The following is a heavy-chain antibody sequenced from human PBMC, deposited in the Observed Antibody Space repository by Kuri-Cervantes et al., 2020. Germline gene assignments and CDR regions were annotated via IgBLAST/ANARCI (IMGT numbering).Heavy chain of an antibody. CDR3: ARGGGVVVAATPYDY. J-gene: IGHJ4*02. V-gene: IGHV1-2*02. Sequence: ASVKVSCKASGYTFTGYYMHWVRQAPGQGLEWMGWINPNSGGTNYAQKLQGRVTMTTDTSASTAYMELRSLRSDDTAVYYCARGGGVVVAATPYDYWGQGTLVTVSS. CDR1: GYTFTGYY. CDR2: INPNSGGT. D-gene: IGHD2-15*01.